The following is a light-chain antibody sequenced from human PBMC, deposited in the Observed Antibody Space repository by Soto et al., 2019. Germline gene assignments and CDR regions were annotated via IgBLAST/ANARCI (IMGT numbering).Light chain of an antibody. CDR1: SNDIGGYYL. V-gene: IGLV2-23*01. CDR2: EDT. J-gene: IGLJ1*01. Sequence: ALTQPASVSGSPGQSITISCTGISNDIGGYYLVSWYQQHPGQAPKLIIYEDTKRPSGVSNRFSGSTSDSTPSLTISGLQAEDEADYYCCSYAGHSTYVFAGGTKVTVL. CDR3: CSYAGHSTYV.